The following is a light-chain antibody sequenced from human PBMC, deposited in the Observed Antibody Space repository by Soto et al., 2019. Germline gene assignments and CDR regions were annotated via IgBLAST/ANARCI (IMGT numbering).Light chain of an antibody. J-gene: IGKJ1*01. CDR1: QIFSSY. Sequence: EIVLTQSPGSLSLSPGERATLSCRASQIFSSYFAWYQQKPGQAPMLLIYGASSRATGFPDRFSGSGSGTDFSLTISRLEPEDSAVYYCQQYSSPPRTFGQGTKVEIK. CDR2: GAS. CDR3: QQYSSPPRT. V-gene: IGKV3-20*01.